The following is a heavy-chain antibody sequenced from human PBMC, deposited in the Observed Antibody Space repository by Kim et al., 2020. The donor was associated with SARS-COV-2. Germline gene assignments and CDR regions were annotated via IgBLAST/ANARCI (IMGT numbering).Heavy chain of an antibody. V-gene: IGHV1-3*01. CDR1: GYTFTSYA. CDR2: INAGNGNT. D-gene: IGHD6-19*01. CDR3: ASGRRQWLVEGWYFDL. Sequence: ASVKVSCKASGYTFTSYAMHWVRQAPGQRLEWMGWINAGNGNTKYSQKFQGRVTITRDTSASTAYMELSSLRSEDTAVYYCASGRRQWLVEGWYFDLWGRGTLVTVSS. J-gene: IGHJ2*01.